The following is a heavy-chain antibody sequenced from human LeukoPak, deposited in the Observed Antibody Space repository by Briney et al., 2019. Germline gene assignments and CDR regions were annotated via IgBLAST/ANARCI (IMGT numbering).Heavy chain of an antibody. Sequence: SETLSLTCAVYGGSFSGYYWCWIRQPPGKGLEWIGEINHSGSTNYNPSLKSRVTISVDTSKNQFSLKLSSVTAADTAVYYCASGTVTLDYWGQGTLVTVSS. V-gene: IGHV4-34*01. CDR2: INHSGST. CDR1: GGSFSGYY. J-gene: IGHJ4*02. CDR3: ASGTVTLDY. D-gene: IGHD4-11*01.